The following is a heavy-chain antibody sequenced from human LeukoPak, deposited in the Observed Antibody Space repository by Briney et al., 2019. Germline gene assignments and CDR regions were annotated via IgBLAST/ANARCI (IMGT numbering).Heavy chain of an antibody. D-gene: IGHD4-23*01. Sequence: GGSLRLSCAASGFTFSSYAMSWVRQAPGKGLEWVSAISGSGGSTYYADSVKGRFTISRDNSKNTLYLQMNSLRAEDTAVYYCARSRGPGNHYFDYWGQGALVTVSS. CDR3: ARSRGPGNHYFDY. CDR2: ISGSGGST. V-gene: IGHV3-23*01. J-gene: IGHJ4*02. CDR1: GFTFSSYA.